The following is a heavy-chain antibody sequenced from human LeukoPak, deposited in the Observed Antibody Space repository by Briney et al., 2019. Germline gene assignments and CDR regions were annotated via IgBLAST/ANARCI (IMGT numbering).Heavy chain of an antibody. J-gene: IGHJ4*02. CDR1: GYTLTELS. D-gene: IGHD3-22*01. Sequence: ASVKVSCKVSGYTLTELSMHWVRQAPGKGLEWMGGFDPEDGETIYAQKFQDRVTMTEDTSTDTAYMELSSLRSEDTAVYYCATAADSYYYDSSGYPRPFDYWGQGTLVTVSS. V-gene: IGHV1-24*01. CDR2: FDPEDGET. CDR3: ATAADSYYYDSSGYPRPFDY.